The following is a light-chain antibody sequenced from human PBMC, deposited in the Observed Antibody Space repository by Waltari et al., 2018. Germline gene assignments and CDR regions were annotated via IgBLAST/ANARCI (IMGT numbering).Light chain of an antibody. V-gene: IGKV3-11*01. CDR2: DAS. CDR1: QRVGSY. Sequence: EIVLTQSPATLSLSPGERATLSCRASQRVGSYLAWYQQRPGQAPRLLISDASNRANGIPARFSGSGSETDFTLTISSLEPEDFAVYYCQQRNTWWTFGQGTKVEIK. CDR3: QQRNTWWT. J-gene: IGKJ1*01.